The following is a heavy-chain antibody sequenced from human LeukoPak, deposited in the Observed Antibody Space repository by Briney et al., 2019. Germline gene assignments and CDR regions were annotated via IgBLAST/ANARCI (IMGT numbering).Heavy chain of an antibody. J-gene: IGHJ3*02. CDR1: GFTFSSHG. CDR3: AKEPPGIRNAFHI. CDR2: IRYDGSNK. D-gene: IGHD1-14*01. V-gene: IGHV3-30*02. Sequence: PGGSLRLSCAASGFTFSSHGMHWVRQPPGKGLEWVAFIRYDGSNKYYADSVKGRFTISRDNSKNTLYLQMNSLRAEDTAVYYCAKEPPGIRNAFHIWGQGTMVTVSS.